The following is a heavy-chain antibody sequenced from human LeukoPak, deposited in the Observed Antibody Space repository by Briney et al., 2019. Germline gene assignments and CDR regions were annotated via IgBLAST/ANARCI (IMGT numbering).Heavy chain of an antibody. CDR3: AKDPTYYYDSSGYYLGY. CDR1: GFTFSSYA. D-gene: IGHD3-22*01. CDR2: ISGSGGST. Sequence: AGGSLRLSCAASGFTFSSYAMSWVRQAPGKGLEWVSAISGSGGSTYHADSVKGRFTTSRDNSKNTLYLQMNSLRAEDTAVYYCAKDPTYYYDSSGYYLGYWGQGTLVTVSS. J-gene: IGHJ4*02. V-gene: IGHV3-23*01.